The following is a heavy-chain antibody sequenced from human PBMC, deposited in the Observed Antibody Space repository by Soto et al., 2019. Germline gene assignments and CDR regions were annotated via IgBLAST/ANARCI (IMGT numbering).Heavy chain of an antibody. D-gene: IGHD3-22*01. CDR1: GGTFSSYT. Sequence: SVKVSCKASGGTFSSYTISWVRQAPGQGLEWMGRIIPILGIANYAQKFQGRVTITADKSTSTAYMELSSLRSEDTAVYYCARDWGDSSGYYYYYYGMDVWGQGTTVTVSS. V-gene: IGHV1-69*04. J-gene: IGHJ6*02. CDR2: IIPILGIA. CDR3: ARDWGDSSGYYYYYYGMDV.